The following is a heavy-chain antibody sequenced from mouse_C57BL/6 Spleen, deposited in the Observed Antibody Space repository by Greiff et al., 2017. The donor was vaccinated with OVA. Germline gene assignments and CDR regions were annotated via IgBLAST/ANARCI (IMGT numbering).Heavy chain of an antibody. J-gene: IGHJ1*03. D-gene: IGHD3-3*01. CDR3: ARWKGWDGYFDV. CDR2: IDPSDSET. V-gene: IGHV1-52*01. Sequence: QVQLQQPGAELVRPGSSVKLSCKASGYTFTSYWMHWVKQRPIQGLEWIGNIDPSDSETHYNQKFKDKATLTVDKSSSTAYMQLSSLTSEDSAVYYCARWKGWDGYFDVWGTGTTVTVSS. CDR1: GYTFTSYW.